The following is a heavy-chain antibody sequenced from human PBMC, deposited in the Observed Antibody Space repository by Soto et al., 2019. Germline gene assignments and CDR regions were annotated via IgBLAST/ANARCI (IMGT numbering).Heavy chain of an antibody. V-gene: IGHV3-30*18. J-gene: IGHJ6*02. CDR1: GFTFSSYG. Sequence: GGSLRLSCAASGFTFSSYGMHWVRQAPGKGLEWVAVISYDGSNKYYADSVKGRFAISRDNSKNTLYLQMNSLRAEVTAVYYCAKDRLLGYCSGGSCRRYGMDVWGQGTTVTVSS. CDR2: ISYDGSNK. D-gene: IGHD2-15*01. CDR3: AKDRLLGYCSGGSCRRYGMDV.